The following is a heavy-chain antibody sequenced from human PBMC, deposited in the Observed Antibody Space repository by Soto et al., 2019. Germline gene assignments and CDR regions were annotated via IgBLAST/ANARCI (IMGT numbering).Heavy chain of an antibody. CDR3: ATTLTRLIAFDV. CDR1: GFTVSSHY. J-gene: IGHJ3*01. D-gene: IGHD3-16*01. CDR2: IYASDST. V-gene: IGHV3-53*01. Sequence: GGSLRLSCAASGFTVSSHYMSWVRQSPGKGLEWVSIIYASDSTFYGDSVKGRCTISRDSSKNTVSLHLNNLRAEDAAVYYCATTLTRLIAFDVWGHGTMVTVSS.